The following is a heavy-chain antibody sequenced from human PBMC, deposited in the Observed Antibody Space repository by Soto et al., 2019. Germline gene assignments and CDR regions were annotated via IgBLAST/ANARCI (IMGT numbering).Heavy chain of an antibody. CDR3: ARDDEGGSYCDLGY. Sequence: PGGSLRLSCAASGFTFSSYWMNWVRQAPGKGLEWVANIKQDGSEKYYVDSVKGRFTISRDNAKNSLYLQMNSLRTEDTAIYYCARDDEGGSYCDLGYWGQGTLVTVSS. CDR2: IKQDGSEK. D-gene: IGHD3-10*01. CDR1: GFTFSSYW. V-gene: IGHV3-7*01. J-gene: IGHJ4*02.